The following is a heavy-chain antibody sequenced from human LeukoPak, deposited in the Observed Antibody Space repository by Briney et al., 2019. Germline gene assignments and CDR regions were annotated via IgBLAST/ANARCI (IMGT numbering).Heavy chain of an antibody. CDR2: ISSSSSYI. D-gene: IGHD3-22*01. CDR1: GFTFSTYA. CDR3: ARDLKRRVYYDSSGSDDAFDI. Sequence: GGSLRLSCAASGFTFSTYAMSWVRQAPGKGLEWVSSISSSSSYIYYADSVKGRFTISRDNAKNSLYLQMNSLRAEDTAVYYCARDLKRRVYYDSSGSDDAFDIWGQGTMVTVSS. V-gene: IGHV3-21*01. J-gene: IGHJ3*02.